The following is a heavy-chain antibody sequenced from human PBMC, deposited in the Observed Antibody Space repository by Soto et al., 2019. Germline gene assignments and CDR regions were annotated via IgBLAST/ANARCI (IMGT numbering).Heavy chain of an antibody. V-gene: IGHV4-4*07. D-gene: IGHD3-3*01. Sequence: PSETLSLTCTVSGGAISGYYWTWVRQPAGKGLEWIGRIYSSGGTKYNPSLKSRVDMSLDMSKNQFSLRLSSVTAADTAVYYCARVQRFSDSFDPWGQGTLVTVSS. CDR2: IYSSGGT. CDR3: ARVQRFSDSFDP. CDR1: GGAISGYY. J-gene: IGHJ5*02.